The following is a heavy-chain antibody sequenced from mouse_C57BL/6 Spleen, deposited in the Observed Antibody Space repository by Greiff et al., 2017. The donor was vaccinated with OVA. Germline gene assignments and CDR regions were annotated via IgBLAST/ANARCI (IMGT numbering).Heavy chain of an antibody. V-gene: IGHV1-80*01. Sequence: VQLQQSGAELVKPGASVKISCKASGYAFSSYWMNWVKQRPGKGLEWIGQIYPGDGDTNYNGKFKGKATLTADKSSSTAYMQLSSLTSEDSAVYFWARRRIYDGYYDYFDYWGQGTTLTVSS. J-gene: IGHJ2*01. CDR2: IYPGDGDT. CDR3: ARRRIYDGYYDYFDY. D-gene: IGHD2-3*01. CDR1: GYAFSSYW.